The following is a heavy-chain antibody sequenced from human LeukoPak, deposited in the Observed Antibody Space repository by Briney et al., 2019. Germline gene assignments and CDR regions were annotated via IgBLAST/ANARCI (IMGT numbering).Heavy chain of an antibody. Sequence: SETLSLTCTVSGGSINSYWSWMRQPAGKGLEWIGRISGSGSTTYNPSLKSRLSISIDTSKNQFSLKLMSVTAADTAVYYRARDSGTTGEVKFDPWGQGTLVTVSS. J-gene: IGHJ5*02. CDR3: ARDSGTTGEVKFDP. V-gene: IGHV4-4*07. D-gene: IGHD3-10*01. CDR1: GGSINSY. CDR2: ISGSGST.